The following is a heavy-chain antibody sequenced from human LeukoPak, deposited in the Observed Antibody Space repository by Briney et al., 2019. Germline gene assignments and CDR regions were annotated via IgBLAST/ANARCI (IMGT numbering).Heavy chain of an antibody. CDR1: GFTFSSFG. Sequence: GGSLRLSCAASGFTFSSFGMHWVRQAPGKGLEWVAVISYDGSNKYYADSVKGRFTISRDNSKNTLYLQMNSLRAEDTAVYYCAKDAAAGTRPYYSDYWGQGTLVTVSS. V-gene: IGHV3-30*18. CDR2: ISYDGSNK. D-gene: IGHD6-13*01. CDR3: AKDAAAGTRPYYSDY. J-gene: IGHJ4*02.